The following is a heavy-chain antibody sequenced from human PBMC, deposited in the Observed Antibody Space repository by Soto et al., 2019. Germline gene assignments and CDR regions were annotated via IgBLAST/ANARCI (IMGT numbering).Heavy chain of an antibody. CDR1: GASMTKNNHY. CDR3: ARVGGYGDTDY. Sequence: PSETLSLTCTVSGASMTKNNHYWAWIRQPPGKGLEWIATTFYSGSTNYNPSLKSRVTISVDTSKNQFSLKLSSVTAADTAVYYCARVGGYGDTDYWGQGTLVTVSS. CDR2: TFYSGST. V-gene: IGHV4-39*07. D-gene: IGHD4-17*01. J-gene: IGHJ4*02.